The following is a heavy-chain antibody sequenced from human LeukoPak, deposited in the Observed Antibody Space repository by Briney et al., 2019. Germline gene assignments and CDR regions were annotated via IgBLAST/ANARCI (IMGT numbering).Heavy chain of an antibody. J-gene: IGHJ5*02. Sequence: ASVKVSCKASGYTFTSYGISWVRQAPGQGLEWMGRIIPIFGTANYAQKFQGRVTITTDESTSTAYMELSSLRSEDTAVYYCARDQLTTTGHGFKNWFDPWGQGTLVTVSS. V-gene: IGHV1-69*05. CDR3: ARDQLTTTGHGFKNWFDP. CDR2: IIPIFGTA. CDR1: GYTFTSYG. D-gene: IGHD1-14*01.